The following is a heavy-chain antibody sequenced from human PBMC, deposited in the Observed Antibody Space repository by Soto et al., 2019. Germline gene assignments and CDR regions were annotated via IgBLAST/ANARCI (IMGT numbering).Heavy chain of an antibody. CDR1: GSTFSSYW. J-gene: IGHJ5*02. CDR2: INSDGSST. V-gene: IGHV3-74*01. Sequence: GSLRLSCAASGSTFSSYWMHWVRQAPGKGLVWVSRINSDGSSTSYADSVKGRFTISRDNAKNTLYLQMNSLRAEDTAVYYCARVLGYCSGGSCYSYFDPWGQGTLVTVSS. CDR3: ARVLGYCSGGSCYSYFDP. D-gene: IGHD2-15*01.